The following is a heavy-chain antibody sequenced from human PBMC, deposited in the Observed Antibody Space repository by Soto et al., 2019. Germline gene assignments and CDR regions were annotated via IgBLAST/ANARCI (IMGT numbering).Heavy chain of an antibody. CDR1: GFTFSSYA. Sequence: GGSLRLSCAASGFTFSSYAMSWVRQAPGTGLAWVSAISGSGGSTXYADSVKGRFTISRDNSKNTLYLQMNSLRAEDTAVYYCAKGSGSDFFYWGQGTLVTVSS. V-gene: IGHV3-23*01. D-gene: IGHD2-15*01. J-gene: IGHJ4*02. CDR3: AKGSGSDFFY. CDR2: ISGSGGST.